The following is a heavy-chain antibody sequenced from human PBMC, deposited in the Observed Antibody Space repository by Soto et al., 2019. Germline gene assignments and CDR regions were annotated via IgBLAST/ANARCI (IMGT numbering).Heavy chain of an antibody. D-gene: IGHD4-4*01. CDR3: ARAGGGAVTLSGELGYYYYMDV. V-gene: IGHV4-34*01. CDR1: GGSFSGYY. J-gene: IGHJ6*03. CDR2: INHSGST. Sequence: SETLSLTCAVYGGSFSGYYWSWIRQPPGKGLEWIGEINHSGSTNYNPSLKSRVTISVDTSKNQFSLKLSSVTAADTAVYYCARAGGGAVTLSGELGYYYYMDVWGKGTTVTVSS.